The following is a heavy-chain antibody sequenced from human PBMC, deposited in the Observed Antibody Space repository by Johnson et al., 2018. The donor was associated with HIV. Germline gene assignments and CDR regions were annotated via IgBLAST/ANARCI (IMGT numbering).Heavy chain of an antibody. J-gene: IGHJ3*02. Sequence: MQLVESGGGVVQPGRSLRLSCAASGFTVSSNYMSWVRQAPGKGLEWVSVIYSGGSTYYADSVKGRFTISRDNSKNTLYLQMNSLRAEDTAVYYCARGDSSGEAFEIWGQGTMVTVSS. CDR3: ARGDSSGEAFEI. CDR1: GFTVSSNY. V-gene: IGHV3-53*01. CDR2: IYSGGST. D-gene: IGHD3-22*01.